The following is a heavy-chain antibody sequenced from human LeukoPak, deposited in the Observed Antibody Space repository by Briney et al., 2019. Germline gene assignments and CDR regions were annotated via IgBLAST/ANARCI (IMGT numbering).Heavy chain of an antibody. Sequence: SETLSLTCTVSGGSISSNNYYWSWIRQPAGKGLEWIGRVYPSGSTTYNPSLKSRVTMSVDTSKQQFSLKVTSVTAADTAVYYCARDQKSSGAYGMDVWGQGTTVTVSS. CDR1: GGSISSNNYY. CDR2: VYPSGST. J-gene: IGHJ6*01. CDR3: ARDQKSSGAYGMDV. V-gene: IGHV4-61*02. D-gene: IGHD6-19*01.